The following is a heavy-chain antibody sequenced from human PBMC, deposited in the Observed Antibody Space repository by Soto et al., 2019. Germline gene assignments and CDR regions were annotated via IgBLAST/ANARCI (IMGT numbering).Heavy chain of an antibody. CDR3: ARDPPYFGSAGSYYDYVDY. D-gene: IGHD3-10*01. Sequence: GASVKVSCKASGYTFTSYGISWVRQAPGQGLEWMGWISAYNGNTNYAQNFPGRVAMTTDTSTSTAYMDLRSLRSDDTAVYYCARDPPYFGSAGSYYDYVDYWGQGTLVTVSS. J-gene: IGHJ4*02. CDR2: ISAYNGNT. CDR1: GYTFTSYG. V-gene: IGHV1-18*01.